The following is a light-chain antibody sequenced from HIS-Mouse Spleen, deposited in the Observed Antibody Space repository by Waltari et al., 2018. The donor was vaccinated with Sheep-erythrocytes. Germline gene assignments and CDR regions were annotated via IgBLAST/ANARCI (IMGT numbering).Light chain of an antibody. CDR2: EGS. CDR3: CSYAGSSTPWV. J-gene: IGLJ3*02. Sequence: QSALTQPASVSGSPGQSITISCTGTSRDVGSYNLVSRYHQPPGKAPKRMIYEGSKRPSGVSNRFSGSKSGNTASLTISGLQAEDEADYYCCSYAGSSTPWVFGGGTKLTVL. CDR1: SRDVGSYNL. V-gene: IGLV2-23*01.